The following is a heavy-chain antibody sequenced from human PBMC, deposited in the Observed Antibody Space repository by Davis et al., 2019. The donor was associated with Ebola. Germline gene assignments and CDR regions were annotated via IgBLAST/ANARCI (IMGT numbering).Heavy chain of an antibody. J-gene: IGHJ6*04. Sequence: GESLKIPCAAPGFPFHLPVMNLVRQAPSKGLEWVPAIIRSGRSTYYADSVKGRFTLSRDNSKKTLYLQMNSLKAEDTAVYYCAKSGLSFGVVKYHYDMDVWGKGTTVTVSS. V-gene: IGHV3-23*01. D-gene: IGHD3-3*01. CDR3: AKSGLSFGVVKYHYDMDV. CDR1: GFPFHLPV. CDR2: IIRSGRST.